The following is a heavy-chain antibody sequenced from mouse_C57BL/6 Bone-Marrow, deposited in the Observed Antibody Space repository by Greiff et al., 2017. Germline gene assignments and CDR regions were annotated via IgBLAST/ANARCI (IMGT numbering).Heavy chain of an antibody. CDR2: ISSGSSTI. V-gene: IGHV5-17*01. J-gene: IGHJ3*01. CDR1: GFTFSDYG. D-gene: IGHD1-1*01. CDR3: ARPYYGSSSWFAY. Sequence: VKLMESGGGLVKPGGSLKLSCAASGFTFSDYGMHWVRQDPEKGLEWVAYISSGSSTISYADTVKGRFTISRDNAKNTLFLQMTSLRSEDTAMYYCARPYYGSSSWFAYWGQGTLVTVSA.